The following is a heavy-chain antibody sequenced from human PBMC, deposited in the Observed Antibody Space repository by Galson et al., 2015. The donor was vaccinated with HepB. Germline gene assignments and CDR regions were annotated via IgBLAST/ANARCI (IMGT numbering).Heavy chain of an antibody. J-gene: IGHJ3*02. D-gene: IGHD3-10*01. CDR1: GGSISRYY. CDR2: IYTRGST. V-gene: IGHV4-4*07. Sequence: SETRSLTCTVSGGSISRYYWSWIRQPAGKGREWIGRIYTRGSTNYNPSLKSRVTMSVDTSKNQFSLKLSSVTAADTAVYYCARGRMVRGVGDAFDIWGQGTMVTVSS. CDR3: ARGRMVRGVGDAFDI.